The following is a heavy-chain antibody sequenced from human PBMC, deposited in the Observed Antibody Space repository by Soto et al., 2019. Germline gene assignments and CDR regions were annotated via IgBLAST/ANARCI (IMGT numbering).Heavy chain of an antibody. CDR3: ARGRNDYVWGSYRYFDY. CDR1: GGSFSGYY. D-gene: IGHD3-16*02. Sequence: QVQLQQWGAGLLKPSETLSLTCAVYGGSFSGYYWSWIRQPPGKGLEWMGEINHSGSTNYNPSLKSRVTISVDTSKNQFSLKLSSVTAADTAVYYCARGRNDYVWGSYRYFDYWGQGTLVTVSS. J-gene: IGHJ4*02. CDR2: INHSGST. V-gene: IGHV4-34*01.